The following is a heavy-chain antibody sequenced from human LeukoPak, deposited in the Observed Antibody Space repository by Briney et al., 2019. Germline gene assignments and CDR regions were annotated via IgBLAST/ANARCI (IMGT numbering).Heavy chain of an antibody. J-gene: IGHJ3*02. CDR1: GGSISSYY. Sequence: PSETLSLTCTVAGGSISSYYWSLIRQPPGKGLEWIGYIYYSGSTNYNPSLKSRVTISVDTSKNQFSLKLSSVTAADTAVYYCARQIAGLDDAFDIWGQGTMVTVSS. CDR2: IYYSGST. D-gene: IGHD6-19*01. CDR3: ARQIAGLDDAFDI. V-gene: IGHV4-59*01.